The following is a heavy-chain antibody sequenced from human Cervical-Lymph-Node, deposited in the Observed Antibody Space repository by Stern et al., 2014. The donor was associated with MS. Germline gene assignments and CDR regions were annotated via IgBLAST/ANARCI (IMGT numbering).Heavy chain of an antibody. V-gene: IGHV1-2*06. Sequence: VQLVESGAEVKKPGASVKVSCKASGYTFTGYYMHWVLQAPGQGLEWIGRINSNSGGTNYAQKFQGRVTMTRDTSISTAYMELSRLRSDDTAVYYCAREAAMAVAGTGVDYWGQGTLVTVSS. CDR3: AREAAMAVAGTGVDY. D-gene: IGHD6-19*01. J-gene: IGHJ4*02. CDR1: GYTFTGYY. CDR2: INSNSGGT.